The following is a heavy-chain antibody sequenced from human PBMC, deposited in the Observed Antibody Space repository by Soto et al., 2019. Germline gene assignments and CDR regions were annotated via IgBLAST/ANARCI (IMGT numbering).Heavy chain of an antibody. Sequence: EVQLVESGGGLVQPGGSLRLSCAASGFTFSSYSMNWVRQAPGKGLEWVSYISSSSSTIYYADSVKGRFTISRDNAKNPLCLQKNSLREEDTAVYYCARDFGDIVVVPAADSEGYYYYDGIDVWGQGTTVTVSS. CDR1: GFTFSSYS. V-gene: IGHV3-48*02. CDR2: ISSSSSTI. D-gene: IGHD2-2*01. J-gene: IGHJ6*02. CDR3: ARDFGDIVVVPAADSEGYYYYDGIDV.